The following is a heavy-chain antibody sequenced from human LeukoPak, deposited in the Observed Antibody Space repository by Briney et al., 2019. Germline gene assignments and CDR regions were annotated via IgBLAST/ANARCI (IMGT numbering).Heavy chain of an antibody. Sequence: QPGGSRRLSCAASGFTFSSYAMHWVRQAPGKGLEYVSGISSDGGSPFHVNSVKGRFTISRDNSKDTLYLQMGSLRAEDMAVYYCAREYCSGGRCQYYFDYWGQGTLVTVSS. CDR3: AREYCSGGRCQYYFDY. CDR2: ISSDGGSP. J-gene: IGHJ4*02. V-gene: IGHV3-64*01. D-gene: IGHD2-15*01. CDR1: GFTFSSYA.